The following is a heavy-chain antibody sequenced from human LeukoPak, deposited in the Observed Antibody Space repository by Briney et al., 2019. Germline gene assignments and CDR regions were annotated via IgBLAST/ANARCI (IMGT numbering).Heavy chain of an antibody. CDR3: ARDRRSATVNNYYYYYMDV. J-gene: IGHJ6*03. CDR2: IDTSWST. CDR1: DGSISGYY. Sequence: SETLSLTCTLPDGSISGYYWSWIRQPAGKGLEWIGRIDTSWSTNYNPSLESRVTMSLDTSKNQFSLKLTSVTAADTAVYYCARDRRSATVNNYYYYYMDVWGKGTTVTVSS. V-gene: IGHV4-4*07. D-gene: IGHD4-11*01.